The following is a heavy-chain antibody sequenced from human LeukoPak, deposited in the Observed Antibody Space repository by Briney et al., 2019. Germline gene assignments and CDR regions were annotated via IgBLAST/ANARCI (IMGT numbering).Heavy chain of an antibody. V-gene: IGHV4-59*08. CDR2: IYYSGTT. Sequence: PSETLSLTCSVSGGSISGYYWSWIRQPPGKGLEWIGYIYYSGTTNYNPSLTSRVTISVDTSKNQFSLKLSSVTAADTAVYYCARHFPRSGWDFWGQGTLVTVSS. J-gene: IGHJ4*02. D-gene: IGHD6-19*01. CDR1: GGSISGYY. CDR3: ARHFPRSGWDF.